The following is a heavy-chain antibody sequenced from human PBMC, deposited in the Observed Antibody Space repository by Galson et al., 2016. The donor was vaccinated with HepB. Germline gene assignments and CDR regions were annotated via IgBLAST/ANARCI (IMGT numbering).Heavy chain of an antibody. D-gene: IGHD1-1*01. Sequence: SVKVSCKASGGNFMNYAISWVRQAPGQRLEWMGGIIPFFGTPDYPQKFEGRVTITAEESTSTAYMELRSLRSEDTAVYYCARWDAGTTGDYYYYGMDVCGQGTTVTVSS. CDR3: ARWDAGTTGDYYYYGMDV. CDR2: IIPFFGTP. V-gene: IGHV1-69*13. J-gene: IGHJ6*02. CDR1: GGNFMNYA.